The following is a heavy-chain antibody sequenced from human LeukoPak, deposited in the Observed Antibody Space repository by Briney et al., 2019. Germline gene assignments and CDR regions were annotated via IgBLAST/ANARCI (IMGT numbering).Heavy chain of an antibody. CDR2: IKEGGSKK. V-gene: IGHV3-7*01. J-gene: IGHJ4*02. Sequence: PGGSLRLSCAASGFTFSNYWMSWVRQAPGKGLEWVAHIKEGGSKKYYVDSVKGRFTISRDNAKSSLYLQMNSLRAEDTAVYYCARDILRGVVVVAATSDFWGQGTLVTVSS. CDR3: ARDILRGVVVVAATSDF. CDR1: GFTFSNYW. D-gene: IGHD2-15*01.